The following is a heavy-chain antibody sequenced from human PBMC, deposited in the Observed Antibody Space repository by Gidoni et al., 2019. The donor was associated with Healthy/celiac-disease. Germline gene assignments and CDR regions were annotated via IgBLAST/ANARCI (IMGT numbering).Heavy chain of an antibody. V-gene: IGHV3-30-3*01. J-gene: IGHJ4*02. D-gene: IGHD4-17*01. CDR2: ISYDGSNK. CDR3: ARADYGDYEGY. Sequence: QVQLVESGGGVVQPGRSLRPSCAAPGFTFSSYAMHWVRQAPGKGLEWVAVISYDGSNKYYADSVKGRFTISRDNSKNTLYLQMNSLRAEDTAVYYCARADYGDYEGYWGQGTLVTVSS. CDR1: GFTFSSYA.